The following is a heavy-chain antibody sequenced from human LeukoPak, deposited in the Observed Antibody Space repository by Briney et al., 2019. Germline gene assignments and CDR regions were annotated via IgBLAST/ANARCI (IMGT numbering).Heavy chain of an antibody. J-gene: IGHJ4*02. CDR1: GYTLTSYG. V-gene: IGHV1-18*01. CDR3: AGGYSYGYGVGAYYFDY. CDR2: ISAYNGNT. Sequence: VASVKVSCKASGYTLTSYGISWVRQAPGQGLEWMGWISAYNGNTNYAQKLQGRVTMTTDTSTSTAYMELRSLRSDDTAVYYCAGGYSYGYGVGAYYFDYWGQGTLVTVSS. D-gene: IGHD5-18*01.